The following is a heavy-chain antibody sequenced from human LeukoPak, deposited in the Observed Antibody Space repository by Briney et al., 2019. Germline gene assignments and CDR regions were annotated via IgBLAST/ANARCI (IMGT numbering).Heavy chain of an antibody. CDR2: IIPIFGTA. V-gene: IGHV1-69*13. CDR1: GGTFSSYA. CDR3: ASGHAGGTMRSY. Sequence: SVKVSCKASGGTFSSYAISWVRQAPGQGLEWMGGIIPIFGTANYAQKFQGRVTITADESTSTAYMELSSLRSEDTAVYYCASGHAGGTMRSYWGQGALVTVSS. D-gene: IGHD3-10*01. J-gene: IGHJ4*02.